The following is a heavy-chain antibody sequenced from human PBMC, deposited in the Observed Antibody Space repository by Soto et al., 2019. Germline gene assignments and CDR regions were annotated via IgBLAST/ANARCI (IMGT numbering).Heavy chain of an antibody. Sequence: EVQLVESGGGLVQPGGSLRLSCEFSGFSVSDNYMTWVRQAPGKGLEWDSVIYSGGGTYYSDSVKGRFTISRHNSKNTVFLQMNSLRAEDTALYYCARGVLYFDYWGQGTLVTVSS. V-gene: IGHV3-53*04. CDR3: ARGVLYFDY. CDR1: GFSVSDNY. D-gene: IGHD2-8*01. CDR2: IYSGGGT. J-gene: IGHJ4*02.